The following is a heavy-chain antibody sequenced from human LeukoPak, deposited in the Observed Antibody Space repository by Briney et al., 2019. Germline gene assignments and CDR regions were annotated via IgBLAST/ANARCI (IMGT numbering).Heavy chain of an antibody. CDR1: GGSISSSSYY. D-gene: IGHD3-22*01. Sequence: SETLSLTCTVSGGSISSSSYYWGWIRQPPGKGLEWIGSIYYSGSTYYNPSLKSRVTISVDTSKNQFSLKLSSVTAADTAVYYCARSGGTYYYDSSGYDFDYWGQGTLVTVSS. CDR2: IYYSGST. V-gene: IGHV4-39*07. CDR3: ARSGGTYYYDSSGYDFDY. J-gene: IGHJ4*02.